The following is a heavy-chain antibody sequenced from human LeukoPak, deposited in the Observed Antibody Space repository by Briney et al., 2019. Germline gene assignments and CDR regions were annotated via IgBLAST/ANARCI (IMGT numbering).Heavy chain of an antibody. D-gene: IGHD4-17*01. CDR2: ISAYNGNT. V-gene: IGHV1-18*01. CDR3: ARVHDYGDYFDY. CDR1: GYTFTSYG. J-gene: IGHJ4*02. Sequence: ASVKVSCKASGYTFTSYGISWVRQAPGQGLEWMGWISAYNGNTNYAQKLQGRVTMTTDTSTSTAYMEPRSLRSDDTAVYYCARVHDYGDYFDYWGQGTLVTVSS.